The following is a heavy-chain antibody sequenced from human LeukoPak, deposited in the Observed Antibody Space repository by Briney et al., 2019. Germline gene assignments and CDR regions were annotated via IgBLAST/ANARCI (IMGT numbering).Heavy chain of an antibody. Sequence: SETLSLTCIVSNDSMNSGGYYWSWIRQHPEKGLEWIVSIYYFGNTNYNPSLKSRVIISVDRSKNQFSLQMSSVSAADTAVYYCARGSGYFDSRGTVSWFDPWGQGTLVTVSS. J-gene: IGHJ5*02. CDR1: NDSMNSGGYY. V-gene: IGHV4-31*03. CDR3: ARGSGYFDSRGTVSWFDP. D-gene: IGHD3-22*01. CDR2: IYYFGNT.